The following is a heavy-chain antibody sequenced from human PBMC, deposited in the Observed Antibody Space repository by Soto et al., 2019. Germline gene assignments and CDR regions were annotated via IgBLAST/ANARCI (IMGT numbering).Heavy chain of an antibody. CDR2: INPDGDVT. CDR3: ASKFSRVSFQYFDT. Sequence: QVELLQSGAEVRKPGASVKVSCKASGHTFTGNYMHWVRQAPGQGLEWMGIINPDGDVTTYAHKFRGRVTLTREMSTSTSYMELRSLTSEDTAVYYCASKFSRVSFQYFDTWGQGTLVTVSS. CDR1: GHTFTGNY. V-gene: IGHV1-46*01. D-gene: IGHD1-26*01. J-gene: IGHJ4*02.